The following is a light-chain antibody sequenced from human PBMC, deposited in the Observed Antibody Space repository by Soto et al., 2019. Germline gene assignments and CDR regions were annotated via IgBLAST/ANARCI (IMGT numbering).Light chain of an antibody. CDR2: EVS. V-gene: IGLV2-14*01. J-gene: IGLJ1*01. Sequence: QSALTQPASVSGSPGQSITISCTGSSSDIGAYNYVSWFQQYPGKAPKLIISEVSNRPSGVSNRFSGSKSGTAASLTISGLQADDEGYYYCSSYTSRSTLYVFGTGTKVTVL. CDR3: SSYTSRSTLYV. CDR1: SSDIGAYNY.